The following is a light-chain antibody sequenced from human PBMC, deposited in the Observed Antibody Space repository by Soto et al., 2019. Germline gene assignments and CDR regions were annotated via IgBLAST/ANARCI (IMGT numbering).Light chain of an antibody. CDR1: QSVSSK. J-gene: IGKJ1*01. CDR3: QQYNKWPLT. Sequence: EIVLTQSPATLSVSPGGRATLSCRASQSVSSKLAWYQQKPGQAPRLLIYGASTRATGIPARFSGSASGTEFTLTISSLQSEDFTVYYCQQYNKWPLTFGQGTKVDIK. V-gene: IGKV3-15*01. CDR2: GAS.